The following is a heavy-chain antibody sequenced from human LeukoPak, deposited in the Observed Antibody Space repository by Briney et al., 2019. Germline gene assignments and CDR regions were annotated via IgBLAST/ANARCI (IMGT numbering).Heavy chain of an antibody. V-gene: IGHV1-2*02. D-gene: IGHD3-22*01. CDR3: ARYFYDSSGSSSDAYDI. Sequence: ASVKVSFKTSGYTFTVYYMHWVRQAPGQGLEWMGWINPNSGGTNYAQRFQGRVTMTRDTSISTAYMELSRLRSDDSAVYYCARYFYDSSGSSSDAYDIWGQGTMVTVSS. J-gene: IGHJ3*02. CDR1: GYTFTVYY. CDR2: INPNSGGT.